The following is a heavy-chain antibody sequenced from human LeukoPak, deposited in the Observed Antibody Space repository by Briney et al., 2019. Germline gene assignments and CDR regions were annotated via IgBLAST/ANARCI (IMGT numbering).Heavy chain of an antibody. D-gene: IGHD4-17*01. V-gene: IGHV3-73*01. Sequence: GGSLRLSCAASGFTFSGSAMHWVRQASGKGLEWVGRIRSKANSYATAYAASVKGRFTISRDDSKSTAYLQMNSLKTEDTAVYYCTRSGMTTVTSTRFRYYYYYMDVWGKGTTVTASS. J-gene: IGHJ6*03. CDR2: IRSKANSYAT. CDR3: TRSGMTTVTSTRFRYYYYYMDV. CDR1: GFTFSGSA.